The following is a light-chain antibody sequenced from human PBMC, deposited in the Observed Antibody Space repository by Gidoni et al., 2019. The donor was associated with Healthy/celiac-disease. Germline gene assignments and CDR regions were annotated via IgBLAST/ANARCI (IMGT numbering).Light chain of an antibody. V-gene: IGKV3-20*01. CDR3: QQYGSSPMYT. CDR2: GAS. CDR1: QSVSSSY. J-gene: IGKJ2*01. Sequence: IVLTQSPGTLSLSPGERATLSCRASQSVSSSYLAWYQQKPGQAPRLLIYGASSRATGIQDRFSGSGSGTDFTLTISRLEPEDFAVYSCQQYGSSPMYTFGQGTKLEIK.